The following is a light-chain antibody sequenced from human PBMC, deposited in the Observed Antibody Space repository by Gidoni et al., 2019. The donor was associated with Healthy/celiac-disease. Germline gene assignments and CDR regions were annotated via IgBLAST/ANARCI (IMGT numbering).Light chain of an antibody. CDR2: GAS. CDR3: QQYGSSPWT. J-gene: IGKJ1*01. Sequence: DIVLTKYPGTLSWSPGERATLSCRASQSVSSNYLAWYQQKPVQAPRLLIYGASSRATGIPDRFSGSGSGTDFTLTISRLEPEDFAVYYCQQYGSSPWTFGQGTKVEIK. V-gene: IGKV3-20*01. CDR1: QSVSSNY.